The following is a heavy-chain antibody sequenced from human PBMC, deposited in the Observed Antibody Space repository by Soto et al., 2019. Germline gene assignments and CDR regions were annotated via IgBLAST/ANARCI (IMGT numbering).Heavy chain of an antibody. J-gene: IGHJ4*02. V-gene: IGHV3-23*01. CDR1: GFIFTNYA. CDR3: AKDPVVSSTSSWFYFDY. D-gene: IGHD6-13*01. CDR2: ISGSGGSV. Sequence: VQLLESGGGLVQPGGSLRLSCAASGFIFTNYAMNWVRQAPGKGLEGVSSISGSGGSVYYADSVKGRFTISRDNSENTLYLQMSSLRADDAAVYYCAKDPVVSSTSSWFYFDYWGRGTLVTVSS.